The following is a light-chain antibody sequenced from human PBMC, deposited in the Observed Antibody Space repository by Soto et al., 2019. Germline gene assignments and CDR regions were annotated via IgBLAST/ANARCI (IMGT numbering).Light chain of an antibody. CDR2: RDH. CDR3: AAWDDSLNGYVV. V-gene: IGLV1-44*01. J-gene: IGLJ2*01. CDR1: RYNIGSNT. Sequence: QSVLTQPPSASGTPGQRVTISCSGSRYNIGSNTVNWYQQVPGTAPRLLIHRDHQRPSGVPDRFSGSKSGTSASLAISGLQSEDEADDYCAAWDDSLNGYVVFGGGTKLTVL.